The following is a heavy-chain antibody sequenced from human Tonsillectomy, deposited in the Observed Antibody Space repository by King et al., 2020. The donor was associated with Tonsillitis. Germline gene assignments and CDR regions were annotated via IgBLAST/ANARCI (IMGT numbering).Heavy chain of an antibody. CDR3: DPGGTWPVLMDV. CDR1: GGSLSTHY. Sequence: VQLQQWGAGLLKPSETLSLTCAVYGGSLSTHYWSWIRQPPGKGLEWIGEINHSGTTHFNPSLKSRVTISVDTSKNQFSLRLNSVTAADTAVYYCDPGGTWPVLMDVWGQGTTLPVSS. D-gene: IGHD1-1*01. CDR2: INHSGTT. J-gene: IGHJ6*02. V-gene: IGHV4-34*01.